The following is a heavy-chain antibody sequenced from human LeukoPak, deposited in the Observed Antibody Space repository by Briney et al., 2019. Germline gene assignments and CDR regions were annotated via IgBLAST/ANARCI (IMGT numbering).Heavy chain of an antibody. CDR2: IYYSGST. CDR3: AREPRGGGYSFDY. J-gene: IGHJ4*02. CDR1: GDSISSGGYY. Sequence: PSETLSLTCTVSGDSISSGGYYWSWIRQHPGKGLEWIGYIYYSGSTFYNPSLKSRVTISVDTSKNQFSLRLSSVTAADTAVYYCAREPRGGGYSFDYWGQGTLVTVSS. V-gene: IGHV4-31*03. D-gene: IGHD5-12*01.